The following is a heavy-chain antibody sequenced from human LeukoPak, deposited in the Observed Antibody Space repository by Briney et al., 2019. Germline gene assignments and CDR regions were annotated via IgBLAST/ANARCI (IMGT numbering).Heavy chain of an antibody. J-gene: IGHJ3*02. CDR2: IYYSGST. CDR1: GGSISNKY. V-gene: IGHV4-59*01. Sequence: PSETLSLTCTVSGGSISNKYWSWIRQPPGKGLEWVGYIYYSGSTNYNPSLKSRVTILVDTSKNQFSLKLSSVTAADTAVYYCARANYDFWSGYFNLAFDIWGQGTMVTVSS. D-gene: IGHD3-3*01. CDR3: ARANYDFWSGYFNLAFDI.